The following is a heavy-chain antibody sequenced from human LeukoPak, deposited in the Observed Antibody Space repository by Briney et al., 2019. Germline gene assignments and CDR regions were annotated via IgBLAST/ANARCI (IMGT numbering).Heavy chain of an antibody. J-gene: IGHJ4*02. CDR1: GFTFSNAW. V-gene: IGHV3-15*01. CDR2: IKRRTLGGTT. Sequence: RASLRLSCAASGFTFSNAWMTWVRQAPGKWLEWVGRIKRRTLGGTTDYAAPVKGRFTISRDDSKDTLYLQMNSLIIADTGVYYCTTCGYSGSDSNYWGQGVLVT. CDR3: TTCGYSGSDSNY. D-gene: IGHD5-12*01.